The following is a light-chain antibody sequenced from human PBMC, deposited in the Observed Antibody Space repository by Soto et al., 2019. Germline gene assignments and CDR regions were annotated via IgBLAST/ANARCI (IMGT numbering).Light chain of an antibody. CDR2: GAS. V-gene: IGKV3-20*01. Sequence: EIVLTQSPGTLSLSPGERATLSCRASQSVSNTYLAWYQQKPGQAPRLLISGASSRATGISDRFSGSGSGTDFTLTISRLEPEDFAVYYCQQSGSSPLTFGGGTKVEIK. J-gene: IGKJ4*01. CDR3: QQSGSSPLT. CDR1: QSVSNTY.